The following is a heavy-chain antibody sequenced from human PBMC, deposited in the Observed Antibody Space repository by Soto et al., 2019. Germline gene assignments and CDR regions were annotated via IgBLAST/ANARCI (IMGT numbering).Heavy chain of an antibody. CDR2: INSDGSST. CDR3: ARSGVVIALRRGMDV. CDR1: GFTFSSYW. J-gene: IGHJ6*02. D-gene: IGHD3-3*01. V-gene: IGHV3-74*01. Sequence: GGSLRLSCAASGFTFSSYWMHWVRQAPGKGLVWVSRINSDGSSTSYADSVKGRFTISRDNAKNTLYLQMNSLRAEDTAVYYCARSGVVIALRRGMDVWGQGTTVTVSS.